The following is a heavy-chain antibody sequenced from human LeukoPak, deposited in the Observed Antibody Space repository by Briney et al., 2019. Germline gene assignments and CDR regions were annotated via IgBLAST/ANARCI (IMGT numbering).Heavy chain of an antibody. Sequence: GGSLRLSCAASGFTFSDYYMSWIRQAPGKGLEWVSYISSSGSTIYYADSVKGRFTISRDNAKNSLYLQMNSLRAEDTAVYYCARDLRWSGEPREVGYWGQGTLVTVSS. CDR1: GFTFSDYY. J-gene: IGHJ4*02. D-gene: IGHD3-10*01. CDR2: ISSSGSTI. V-gene: IGHV3-11*04. CDR3: ARDLRWSGEPREVGY.